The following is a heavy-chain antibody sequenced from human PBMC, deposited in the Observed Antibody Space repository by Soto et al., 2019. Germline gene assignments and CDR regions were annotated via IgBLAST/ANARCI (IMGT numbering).Heavy chain of an antibody. V-gene: IGHV3-49*03. J-gene: IGHJ4*02. CDR2: IRSKAYGGTT. D-gene: IGHD3-16*02. CDR3: TRDPTHYIWGSYRY. Sequence: PGGSLRLSCTASGFTFGDYAMSWFRQAPGKGLEWVGFIRSKAYGGTTEYAASVKGRFTISRDDSKSIAYLQMNSLKTEDTAVYYCTRDPTHYIWGSYRYWGQGTLVTVSS. CDR1: GFTFGDYA.